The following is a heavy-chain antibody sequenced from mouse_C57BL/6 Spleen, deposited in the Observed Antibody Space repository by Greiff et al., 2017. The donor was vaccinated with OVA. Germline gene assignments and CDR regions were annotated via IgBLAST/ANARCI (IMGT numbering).Heavy chain of an antibody. J-gene: IGHJ1*03. V-gene: IGHV5-12*01. CDR3: ASSDCDEGYFDV. CDR1: GFTFSDYY. CDR2: ISTGGGST. Sequence: EVQLVESGGGLVQPGGSLKLSCAASGFTFSDYYMYWVRQTPEQRLEWVAYISTGGGSTYYPDTVKGRFTISRDNAKNTLYLQMSRLTSEDTAMYYGASSDCDEGYFDVWGTGTTVTVSS.